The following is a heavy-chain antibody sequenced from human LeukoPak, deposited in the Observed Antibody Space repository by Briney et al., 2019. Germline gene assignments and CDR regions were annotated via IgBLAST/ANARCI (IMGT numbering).Heavy chain of an antibody. CDR1: GGSVSSGSYY. Sequence: SETLFLTCTVSGGSVSSGSYYWSWIRQPPGKGLEWIGYIYYSGSTNYNPSLKSRVTISVDTSKNQFSLKLSSVTAADTAVYYCARASRRDGSPIDYWGQGTLVTVSS. D-gene: IGHD5-24*01. J-gene: IGHJ4*02. CDR3: ARASRRDGSPIDY. V-gene: IGHV4-61*01. CDR2: IYYSGST.